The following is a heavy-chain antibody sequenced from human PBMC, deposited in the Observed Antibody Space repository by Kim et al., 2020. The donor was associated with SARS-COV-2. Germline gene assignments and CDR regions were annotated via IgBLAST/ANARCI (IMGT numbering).Heavy chain of an antibody. Sequence: LKSRGTLSVDTSKNQCSLKLSSVTAADTAVYYCARSPYDFWSGYLYYFDYWGQGTLVTVSS. V-gene: IGHV4-59*01. CDR3: ARSPYDFWSGYLYYFDY. J-gene: IGHJ4*02. D-gene: IGHD3-3*01.